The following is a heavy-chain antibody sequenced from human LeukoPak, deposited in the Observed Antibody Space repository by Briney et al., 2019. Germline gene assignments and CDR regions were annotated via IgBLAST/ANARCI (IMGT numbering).Heavy chain of an antibody. Sequence: SETLSLTCTVSGGSMSSYCWSWIRQPPGKGLEWLGYIYYSGTTNYNPSLKSRVTISVDASKSQFSLKLSSVTAADTAVYYCARESPSGSYCYYGYYMDLWGKGTTVTVSS. CDR3: ARESPSGSYCYYGYYMDL. CDR2: IYYSGTT. V-gene: IGHV4-59*01. J-gene: IGHJ6*03. CDR1: GGSMSSYC. D-gene: IGHD1-26*01.